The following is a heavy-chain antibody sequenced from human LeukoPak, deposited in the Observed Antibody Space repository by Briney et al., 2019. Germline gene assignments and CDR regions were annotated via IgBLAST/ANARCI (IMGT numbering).Heavy chain of an antibody. CDR1: GFSLSTGGMG. CDR3: SHRHNLGVTGPVVTFDS. J-gene: IGHJ5*01. D-gene: IGHD2-21*02. Sequence: SGPTLVNPTQTLTLTCTFSGFSLSTGGMGVGWIRQPPGKALEWLAFIFWDDNGHYSPSLKNRLTITKDTSKNQVILTMTNMDPVDTATYYCSHRHNLGVTGPVVTFDSWGQGTLVTVSS. V-gene: IGHV2-5*02. CDR2: IFWDDNG.